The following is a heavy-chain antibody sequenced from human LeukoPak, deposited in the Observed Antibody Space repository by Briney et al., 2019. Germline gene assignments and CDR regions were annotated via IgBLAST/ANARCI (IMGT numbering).Heavy chain of an antibody. Sequence: PSETLSLTCTVSGGSISSGSYYWSWIRQPPGKGLEWIGEINHSGSTNYNPSLKSRVTISVDTSKNQFSLKLSSVTAADTAVYYCARLIGPDFWSVRWAYMDVWGKGTTVTVSS. J-gene: IGHJ6*03. CDR3: ARLIGPDFWSVRWAYMDV. D-gene: IGHD3-3*01. CDR1: GGSISSGSYY. V-gene: IGHV4-39*07. CDR2: INHSGST.